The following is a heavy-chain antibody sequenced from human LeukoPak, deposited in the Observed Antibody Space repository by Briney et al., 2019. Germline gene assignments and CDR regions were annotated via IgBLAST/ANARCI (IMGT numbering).Heavy chain of an antibody. CDR1: GALIDSFY. Sequence: SETLSLTCSVSGALIDSFYWSWIRQSAGKGLEWIARIYSSGSANYNPSLKSRVTMSVDMSKKQISLKLTSVTAADTALYYCARNMGYCSSTSCYNYFDPWGQGILVTVSS. CDR2: IYSSGSA. CDR3: ARNMGYCSSTSCYNYFDP. D-gene: IGHD2-2*02. J-gene: IGHJ5*02. V-gene: IGHV4-4*07.